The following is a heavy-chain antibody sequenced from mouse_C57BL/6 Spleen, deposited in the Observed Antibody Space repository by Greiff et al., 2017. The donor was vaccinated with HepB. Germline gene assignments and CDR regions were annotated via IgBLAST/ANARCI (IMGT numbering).Heavy chain of an antibody. Sequence: EVQLQESGGDLVKPGGSLKLSCAASGFTFSSYGMSWVRQTPDKRLEWVATISSGGSYTYYPDSVKGRFTISRDNAKNTLYLQMSSLKSEDTAMYYCARHGYGSPFFAYWGQGTLVTVSA. J-gene: IGHJ3*01. CDR1: GFTFSSYG. CDR3: ARHGYGSPFFAY. V-gene: IGHV5-6*01. D-gene: IGHD1-1*01. CDR2: ISSGGSYT.